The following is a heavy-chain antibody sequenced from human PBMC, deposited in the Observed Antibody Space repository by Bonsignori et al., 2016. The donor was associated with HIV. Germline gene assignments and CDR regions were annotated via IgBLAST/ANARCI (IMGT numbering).Heavy chain of an antibody. D-gene: IGHD3-3*01. CDR2: IYGGGTT. Sequence: QVKLQESGPRLVKPSQTLSLTCTVSGDSISSANYYWVWVRQPAGKELEWIGRIYGGGTTNYNPSFKSRVTISRDASKNQFSLKLTSVTAADTAVYFCARVHYDFGWIDPWGRGNPGHRLL. CDR1: GDSISSANYY. J-gene: IGHJ5*02. V-gene: IGHV4-61*02. CDR3: ARVHYDFGWIDP.